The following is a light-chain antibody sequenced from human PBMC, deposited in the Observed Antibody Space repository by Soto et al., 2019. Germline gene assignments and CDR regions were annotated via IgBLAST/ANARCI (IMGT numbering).Light chain of an antibody. CDR1: QAIGGS. J-gene: IGKJ2*01. Sequence: DVQLTQSPSSLSASIGDRVTITCRASQAIGGSLHWYQQRPGTAPKLLIYGTSTLQSGVPSRFSGGGSRTDFTLTINSLQPEDIGTCYCQQSSITPPYTFGQGTTLEI. CDR3: QQSSITPPYT. V-gene: IGKV1-39*01. CDR2: GTS.